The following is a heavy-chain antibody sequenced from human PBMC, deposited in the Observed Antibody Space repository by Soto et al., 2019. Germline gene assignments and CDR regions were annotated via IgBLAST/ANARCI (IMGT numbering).Heavy chain of an antibody. D-gene: IGHD3-16*01. J-gene: IGHJ4*02. CDR1: GFIFSTYS. CDR3: EANYAPLALRFVH. Sequence: GGSLRLSCATYGFIFSTYSINWLRQAPGRGLEWVSYINSRSTNIYYADSVKGRFTISRDNAKNSLYLQLNNLRDDDTAVYYCEANYAPLALRFVHWGRGTLLTVFS. CDR2: INSRSTNI. V-gene: IGHV3-48*02.